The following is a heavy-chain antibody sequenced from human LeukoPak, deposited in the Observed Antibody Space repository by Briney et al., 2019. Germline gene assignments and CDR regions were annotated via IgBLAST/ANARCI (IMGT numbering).Heavy chain of an antibody. V-gene: IGHV4-30-2*01. CDR1: GGSISSGGYS. Sequence: SETLSLTCAVSGGSISSGGYSWSWIRQPPGKGLEWIGYIYHSGSTYYNPSLKSRVTISVDRSKNQFSLKLSSVTAADTAVYYCARAKGYSYIVDYWGQGTLVTVSS. CDR2: IYHSGST. J-gene: IGHJ4*02. D-gene: IGHD5-18*01. CDR3: ARAKGYSYIVDY.